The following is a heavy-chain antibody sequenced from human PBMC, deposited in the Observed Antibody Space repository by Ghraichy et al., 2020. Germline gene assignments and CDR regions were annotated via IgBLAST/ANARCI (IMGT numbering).Heavy chain of an antibody. Sequence: ASVKVSCKTSGYTFISYTMHWVRQAPGQRLEWMGWINAGNGNTKYSQKFQGRVTITRDTSASTAYMELSSLRSEDTAVYYCARGNWNDDGSLDYWGQGTLVTVSS. CDR1: GYTFISYT. CDR3: ARGNWNDDGSLDY. V-gene: IGHV1-3*01. D-gene: IGHD1-1*01. CDR2: INAGNGNT. J-gene: IGHJ4*02.